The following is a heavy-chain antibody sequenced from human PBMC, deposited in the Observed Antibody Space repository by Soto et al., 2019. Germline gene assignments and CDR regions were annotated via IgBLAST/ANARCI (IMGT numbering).Heavy chain of an antibody. Sequence: QVQLQESGPGLVKPSGTLSLTCAVSGGSIRSNNRWSWVRQPPGKGLEWIGEIFHSGSTNYNPSLKTRVTIAVDKSKNQLAWKLSSVTAADTAVYYCARVYSGRYSDYGGQGTLVTVSS. J-gene: IGHJ4*02. CDR3: ARVYSGRYSDY. CDR2: IFHSGST. D-gene: IGHD1-26*01. CDR1: GGSIRSNNR. V-gene: IGHV4-4*02.